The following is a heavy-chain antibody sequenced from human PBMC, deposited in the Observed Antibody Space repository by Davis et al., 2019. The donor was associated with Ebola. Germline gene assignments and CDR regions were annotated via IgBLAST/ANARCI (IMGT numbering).Heavy chain of an antibody. V-gene: IGHV3-64*01. D-gene: IGHD1-14*01. CDR3: ARDGRLVSWRAFDI. Sequence: GGSLRLSCAASGFTFSSYAMHWVRQSPGKGLEYVSAISSNGGSTYYTNSVKGRFTISRDNSKNTLYLQMGSLRAEDMAVYYCARDGRLVSWRAFDIWGQGTMVTVSS. CDR2: ISSNGGST. CDR1: GFTFSSYA. J-gene: IGHJ3*02.